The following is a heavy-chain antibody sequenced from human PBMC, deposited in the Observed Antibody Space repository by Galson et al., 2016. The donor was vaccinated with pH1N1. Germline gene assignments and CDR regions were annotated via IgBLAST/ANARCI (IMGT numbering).Heavy chain of an antibody. Sequence: SLRLSCAVSGFTFRRSGMHWVRQAPGKGLEWVAIISYDGNNAYHGDPVKGRFTISGDNSKNTLYLDMNSLGPEDTAVYYCAKDGGTGSGKHSAFGMTVWGQGTTVTVSS. CDR1: GFTFRRSG. CDR3: AKDGGTGSGKHSAFGMTV. J-gene: IGHJ6*02. D-gene: IGHD3-10*01. CDR2: ISYDGNNA. V-gene: IGHV3-30*19.